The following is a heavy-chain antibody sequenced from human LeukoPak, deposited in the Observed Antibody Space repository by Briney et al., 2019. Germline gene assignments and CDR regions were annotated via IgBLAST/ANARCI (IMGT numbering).Heavy chain of an antibody. CDR2: IYSGDAT. CDR1: EFSVSSNY. D-gene: IGHD6-19*01. V-gene: IGHV3-53*01. Sequence: GGSLRLSCAVSEFSVSSNYMNWVHQAPGKGLEWVSVIYSGDATYYADSVRGRFTISRDNSKNMVSLQMTSLGAEDTAVYYCARGRFSGPDDYWGQGTLVTVSS. CDR3: ARGRFSGPDDY. J-gene: IGHJ4*02.